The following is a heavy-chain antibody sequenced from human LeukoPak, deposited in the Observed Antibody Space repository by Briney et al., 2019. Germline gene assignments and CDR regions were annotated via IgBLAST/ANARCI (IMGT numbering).Heavy chain of an antibody. Sequence: SETLSLTCTVSGGSISSYYWSWIRQPPGKGLEWIGYIHYSGNINYNPSLKSRVTISVDTSKNQFSLKLSSVTAADTAVYYCARVVAATTYYFDYWGQGTLVTVSS. CDR1: GGSISSYY. J-gene: IGHJ4*02. CDR3: ARVVAATTYYFDY. D-gene: IGHD2-15*01. V-gene: IGHV4-59*01. CDR2: IHYSGNI.